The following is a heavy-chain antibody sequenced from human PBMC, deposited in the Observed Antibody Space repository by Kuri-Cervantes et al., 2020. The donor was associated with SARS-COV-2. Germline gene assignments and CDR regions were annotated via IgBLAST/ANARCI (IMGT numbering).Heavy chain of an antibody. CDR2: INAGNGNT. CDR3: ARDHPYSNYDYYYYGMDV. J-gene: IGHJ6*02. D-gene: IGHD4-11*01. CDR1: GYTFTSYA. V-gene: IGHV1-3*01. Sequence: ASVKVSCKASGYTFTSYAMHWVRQAPGQRLEWMGRINAGNGNTKYSQKFQGRVTITRDTSASTAYMELSSLRSEDTAVYYCARDHPYSNYDYYYYGMDVWGQGTTVTVSS.